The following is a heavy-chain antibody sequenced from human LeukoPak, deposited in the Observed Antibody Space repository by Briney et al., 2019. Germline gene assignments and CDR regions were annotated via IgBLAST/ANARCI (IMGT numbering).Heavy chain of an antibody. D-gene: IGHD3-10*01. J-gene: IGHJ4*02. Sequence: GSLRLSCAASGFTFSSYWMSWVRQAPGKGLEWVANIKQDGSEKYYVDSVKGRFTISRDNAKNSLYLQMNSLRAEDTAVYYCARDNILLWFGEPQGIDYWGQGTLVTVSS. CDR3: ARDNILLWFGEPQGIDY. V-gene: IGHV3-7*01. CDR2: IKQDGSEK. CDR1: GFTFSSYW.